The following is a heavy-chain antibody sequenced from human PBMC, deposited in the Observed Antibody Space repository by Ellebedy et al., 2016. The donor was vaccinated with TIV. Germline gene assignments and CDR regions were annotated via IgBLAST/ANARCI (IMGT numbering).Heavy chain of an antibody. CDR1: GYTFTNYY. V-gene: IGHV1-46*01. Sequence: AASVKVSCKASGYTFTNYYMNWVRQAPGQGLEWMGIINPGGGGTSYAQKFQGRVTMTRDTSISTAYMELSRLRSDDTAVYYCAREGKSGWYVYGMDVWGQGTTVTVSS. CDR3: AREGKSGWYVYGMDV. CDR2: INPGGGGT. J-gene: IGHJ6*02. D-gene: IGHD6-19*01.